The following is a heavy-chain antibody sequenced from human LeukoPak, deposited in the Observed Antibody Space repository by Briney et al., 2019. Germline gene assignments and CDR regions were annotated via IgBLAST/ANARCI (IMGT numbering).Heavy chain of an antibody. D-gene: IGHD3-10*01. Sequence: ASVKVSCKASGYTFTGYYMHWVRQAPGQGLEWMGWINPNSGGTNYAQKFQGRVTMTRDTSISTAYMELSGLRSDDTAVYYCARVGSGDYGLFDYWGQGTLVTVSS. CDR3: ARVGSGDYGLFDY. J-gene: IGHJ4*02. V-gene: IGHV1-2*02. CDR1: GYTFTGYY. CDR2: INPNSGGT.